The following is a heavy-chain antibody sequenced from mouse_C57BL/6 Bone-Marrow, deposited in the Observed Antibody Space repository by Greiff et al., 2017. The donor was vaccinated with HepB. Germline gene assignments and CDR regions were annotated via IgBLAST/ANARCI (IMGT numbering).Heavy chain of an antibody. Sequence: VQLQQSGAELVKPGASVKMSCKASGYTFTSYWITWVKQRPGQGLEWIGDIYPGSGSTNYNEKFKSKATLTVDTSSSTAYMQLSSLTSEDSAVYYCASSTMVTPWFAYWGQGTLVTVSA. CDR3: ASSTMVTPWFAY. V-gene: IGHV1-55*01. J-gene: IGHJ3*01. CDR1: GYTFTSYW. CDR2: IYPGSGST. D-gene: IGHD2-2*01.